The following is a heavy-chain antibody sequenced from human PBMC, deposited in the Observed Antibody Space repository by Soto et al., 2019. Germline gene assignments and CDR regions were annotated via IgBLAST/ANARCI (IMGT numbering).Heavy chain of an antibody. D-gene: IGHD3-9*01. Sequence: QVQLQESGPGLVKPSQTLSLTCTVSGGSISSGDYYWSWIRQPPGKGLEWIGYIYYSGSTYYNPSLKSRVTISVDTSKNQFSLKLSSVTAADTAVYYCARDLLPRYDILTGLSGMDVWGQGTTVTVSS. CDR3: ARDLLPRYDILTGLSGMDV. J-gene: IGHJ6*02. V-gene: IGHV4-30-4*01. CDR2: IYYSGST. CDR1: GGSISSGDYY.